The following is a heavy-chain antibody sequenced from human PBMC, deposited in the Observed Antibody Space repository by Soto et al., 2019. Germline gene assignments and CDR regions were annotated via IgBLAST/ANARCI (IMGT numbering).Heavy chain of an antibody. Sequence: SVKVSCKAPGFTFTSSAVQWVRQARGQRLEWIGWIVVGSGNTNYAQKFQERVTITRDMSTSTAYMELSSLRSEDTAVYYCAADQGYYDSSGYNFDYWGQGTLVTVSS. D-gene: IGHD3-22*01. CDR2: IVVGSGNT. V-gene: IGHV1-58*01. CDR3: AADQGYYDSSGYNFDY. CDR1: GFTFTSSA. J-gene: IGHJ4*02.